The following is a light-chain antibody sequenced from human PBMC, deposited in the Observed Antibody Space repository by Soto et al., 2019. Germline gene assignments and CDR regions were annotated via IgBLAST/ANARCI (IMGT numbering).Light chain of an antibody. CDR1: QSISYW. Sequence: DIQMTQAPSTLSASVGDRVTITCRASQSISYWLAWYQQKPGKAPNLLIYDASNLESGVPSRFSGSGFGTEFTLTISSLQSDDFALYFCQQYNNWPQTFGQGTKVDI. CDR2: DAS. CDR3: QQYNNWPQT. V-gene: IGKV1-5*01. J-gene: IGKJ1*01.